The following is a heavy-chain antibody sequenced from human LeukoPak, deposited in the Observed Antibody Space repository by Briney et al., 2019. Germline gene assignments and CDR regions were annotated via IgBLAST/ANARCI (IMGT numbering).Heavy chain of an antibody. CDR1: GFTFSNYV. V-gene: IGHV3-23*01. CDR3: ARDSDGYNGFDY. CDR2: ISGNGGST. D-gene: IGHD5-24*01. Sequence: GGSLRLSCAASGFTFSNYVMNWVRQAPGKGLGWVSGISGNGGSTYYADSVKGRFTISRDNSKNTLYLQMNSLRAEDTAVYYCARDSDGYNGFDYWGQGTLVTVSS. J-gene: IGHJ4*02.